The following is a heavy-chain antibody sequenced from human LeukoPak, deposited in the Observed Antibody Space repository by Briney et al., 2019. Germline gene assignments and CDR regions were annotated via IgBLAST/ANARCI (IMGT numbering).Heavy chain of an antibody. Sequence: PGGSLRLSCAASGFTFSSYAMHWVRQAPGKGLEWVAVISYDGSNKYYADSVKGRFTISRVNSKNTLYLQMNSLRAEDTAVYYCARDMGPRGSSSSWCFDYWGQGTLVTVSS. V-gene: IGHV3-30-3*01. CDR2: ISYDGSNK. CDR1: GFTFSSYA. J-gene: IGHJ4*02. D-gene: IGHD6-13*01. CDR3: ARDMGPRGSSSSWCFDY.